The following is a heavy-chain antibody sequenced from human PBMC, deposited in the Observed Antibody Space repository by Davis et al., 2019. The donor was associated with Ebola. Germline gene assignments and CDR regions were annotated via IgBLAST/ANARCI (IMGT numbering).Heavy chain of an antibody. D-gene: IGHD5-18*01. CDR1: GYTFSSFW. V-gene: IGHV3-21*01. CDR3: VPGTWI. J-gene: IGHJ4*02. CDR2: ISGSGGST. Sequence: GESLKISCQGSGYTFSSFWMNWVRQAPGKGLEWVSAISGSGGSTYYADSVKGRFTISRDNAKNSLYLQMNTLRVEDTAIYYCVPGTWIRGQGTLVTVSS.